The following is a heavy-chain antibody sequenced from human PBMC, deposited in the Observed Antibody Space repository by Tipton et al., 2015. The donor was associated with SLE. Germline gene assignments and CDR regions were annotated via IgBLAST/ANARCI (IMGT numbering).Heavy chain of an antibody. CDR3: ARSVGTWGSQYYDL. CDR2: IYYSGST. D-gene: IGHD7-27*01. Sequence: TLSLTCTVSGGSMSSSNYYWGWIRQPLGKGLEWIGSIYYSGSTYYNPSLKSRVTISVDTSKNQFSLNLSSVTAADTAVYYCARSVGTWGSQYYDLWGRGPLVTVSS. V-gene: IGHV4-39*07. J-gene: IGHJ2*01. CDR1: GGSMSSSNYY.